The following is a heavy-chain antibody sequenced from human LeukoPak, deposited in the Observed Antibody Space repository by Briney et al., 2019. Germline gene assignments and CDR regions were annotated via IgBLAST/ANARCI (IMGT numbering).Heavy chain of an antibody. V-gene: IGHV3-23*01. Sequence: GGSLRLSCAASGFTFDDYAMHWVRQAPGKGLEWVSVISANGHNTYYVDSVKGRFTISRDNFKNMMYLQMDSLRVEDTAVYYCTLRTDYWGQGILVSVSS. CDR2: ISANGHNT. CDR3: TLRTDY. J-gene: IGHJ4*01. CDR1: GFTFDDYA.